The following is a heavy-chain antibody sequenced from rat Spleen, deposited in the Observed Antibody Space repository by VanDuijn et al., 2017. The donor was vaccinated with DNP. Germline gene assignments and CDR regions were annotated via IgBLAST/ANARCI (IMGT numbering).Heavy chain of an antibody. CDR1: GFSLSNFH. CDR3: ARSPETSYIYFPWAY. J-gene: IGHJ2*01. Sequence: QVQLKESGPGLVQPSQTLSLTCTVSGFSLSNFHVDWVRQPPGKGLEWMGLIWNTGGTRYNSALRSRLTITKDTSKSQVFLKMHSLQIEDTATYYWARSPETSYIYFPWAYWGQGVMVTVSS. D-gene: IGHD1-2*01. V-gene: IGHV2-41*01. CDR2: IWNTGGT.